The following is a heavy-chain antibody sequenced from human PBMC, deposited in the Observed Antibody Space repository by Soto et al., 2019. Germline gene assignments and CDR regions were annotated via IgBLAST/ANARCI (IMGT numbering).Heavy chain of an antibody. D-gene: IGHD1-7*01. V-gene: IGHV1-69*11. CDR1: GGTFSSYA. J-gene: IGHJ6*02. Sequence: QVQLVQSGAEVKKPGSSVKVSCKGSGGTFSSYAISWVRQAPGQGLEWMGGIIPILGTADYAQKFQGRVTLIADESTSTAYMELSSLRSEDTAVYYCASHGITGTWVYYYGMDVWGQGTTVTVSS. CDR3: ASHGITGTWVYYYGMDV. CDR2: IIPILGTA.